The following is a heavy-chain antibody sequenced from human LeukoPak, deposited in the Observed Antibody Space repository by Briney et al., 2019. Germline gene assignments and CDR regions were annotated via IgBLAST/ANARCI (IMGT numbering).Heavy chain of an antibody. CDR1: GFTFSSYG. CDR3: ATGPRHIVVVTATDYYYYYGMDV. D-gene: IGHD2-21*02. J-gene: IGHJ6*02. V-gene: IGHV3-33*01. Sequence: GRSLRLSCAASGFTFSSYGMHWVRQAPGKGLEWVAVIWYDGSNKYYADSVKGRFTISRDNSKNTLYLQMNSLRAEDTAVYYCATGPRHIVVVTATDYYYYYGMDVWGQGTTVTVSS. CDR2: IWYDGSNK.